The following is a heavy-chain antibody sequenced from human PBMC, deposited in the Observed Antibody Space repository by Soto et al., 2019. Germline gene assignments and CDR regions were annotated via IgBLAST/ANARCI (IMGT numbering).Heavy chain of an antibody. CDR1: GFTLSDHY. CDR3: GRWVSGSPDS. D-gene: IGHD1-26*01. Sequence: EVQLVESGGGLVQPGGSLRLSCAASGFTLSDHYMDWVRKAPGKGLEWVGRTKNKANRYITEYAASVNGRFTISRDDSKNSVYLHMNSLKSEDTAVYYCGRWVSGSPDSWGQGTLVTVSS. V-gene: IGHV3-72*01. J-gene: IGHJ4*02. CDR2: TKNKANRYIT.